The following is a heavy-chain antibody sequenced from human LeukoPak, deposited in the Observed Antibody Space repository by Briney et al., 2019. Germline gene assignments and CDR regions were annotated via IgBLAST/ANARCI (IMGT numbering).Heavy chain of an antibody. D-gene: IGHD2-15*01. Sequence: ASETLSLTCTVTGGSIGSSSYYWSWIRQPAGKGLEWIGRIYTSGSTNYNPSLKSRVTISVDTSKNQFSLKLSSVTAADTAVYYCASDRIEVDAFDIWGQGTMVTVSS. CDR2: IYTSGST. CDR1: GGSIGSSSYY. V-gene: IGHV4-61*02. CDR3: ASDRIEVDAFDI. J-gene: IGHJ3*02.